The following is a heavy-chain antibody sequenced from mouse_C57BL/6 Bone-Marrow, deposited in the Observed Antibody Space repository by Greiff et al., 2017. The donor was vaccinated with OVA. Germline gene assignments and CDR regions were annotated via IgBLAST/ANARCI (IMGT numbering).Heavy chain of an antibody. Sequence: VQLQQSGPELVKPGASVKISCKASGYTFTDYYMNWVKQSHGKSLEWIGDINPNNGGTSYNQKFKGKATLTVDKSSSTAYMELRSLTSEDSAVYYCARGNYYGSSSHFDYWGQGTTLTVSS. CDR1: GYTFTDYY. D-gene: IGHD1-1*01. J-gene: IGHJ2*01. V-gene: IGHV1-26*01. CDR3: ARGNYYGSSSHFDY. CDR2: INPNNGGT.